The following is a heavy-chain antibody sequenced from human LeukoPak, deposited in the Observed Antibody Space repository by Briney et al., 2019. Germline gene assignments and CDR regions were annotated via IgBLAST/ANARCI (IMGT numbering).Heavy chain of an antibody. CDR2: IYYSGST. Sequence: PSETLSLTCTVSGGSISSGDYYWSWIRQPPGKGLEWIGYIYYSGSTYYNPSLKSRVTISVDTSKNQFSLKLSSVTAADTAVYYCARVYDSSGYYSAGDAFDIWGQGTMVTVSS. V-gene: IGHV4-30-4*01. CDR3: ARVYDSSGYYSAGDAFDI. J-gene: IGHJ3*02. D-gene: IGHD3-22*01. CDR1: GGSISSGDYY.